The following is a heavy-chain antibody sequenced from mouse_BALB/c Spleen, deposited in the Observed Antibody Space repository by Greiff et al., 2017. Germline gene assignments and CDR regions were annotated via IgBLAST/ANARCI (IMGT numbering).Heavy chain of an antibody. D-gene: IGHD2-2*01. J-gene: IGHJ2*01. Sequence: DVHLVESGGGLVQPGGSRKLSCAASGFTFSSFGMHWVRQAPEKGLEWVAYISSGSSTIYYADTVKGRFTISRDNPKNTLFLQMTSLRSEDTAVYYCARKGLRPGDYFDYWGQGTTLTVSS. CDR2: ISSGSSTI. V-gene: IGHV5-17*02. CDR1: GFTFSSFG. CDR3: ARKGLRPGDYFDY.